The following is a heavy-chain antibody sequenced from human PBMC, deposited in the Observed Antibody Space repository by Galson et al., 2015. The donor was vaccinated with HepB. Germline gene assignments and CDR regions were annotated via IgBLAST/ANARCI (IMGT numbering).Heavy chain of an antibody. V-gene: IGHV3-72*01. CDR1: GFTFSDYY. CDR2: CGNKADSYTT. CDR3: GRDFYSSGYKFDYGMDV. Sequence: SLRLSCAASGFTFSDYYMDWVRQAPGKGLEWVGRCGNKADSYTTEYAASVKGRFTISRDDSKNSLYLQMNSLKTEDTAVYFCGRDFYSSGYKFDYGMDVWGQGTTVTVSS. D-gene: IGHD3-22*01. J-gene: IGHJ6*02.